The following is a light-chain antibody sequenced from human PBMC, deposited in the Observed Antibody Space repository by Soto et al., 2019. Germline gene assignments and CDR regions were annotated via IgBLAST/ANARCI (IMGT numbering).Light chain of an antibody. J-gene: IGLJ1*01. CDR1: SSDGGGYNY. CDR2: DVS. V-gene: IGLV2-14*01. Sequence: QSALTQPASVSGSPGQSITISCTGTSSDGGGYNYVSWYQQHPGKAPKLMIYDVSDRPSGVSNRFSGSKAGNTASLTISGLQAVDEADYFCSSYTSSSTPYVFGTGTKLTVL. CDR3: SSYTSSSTPYV.